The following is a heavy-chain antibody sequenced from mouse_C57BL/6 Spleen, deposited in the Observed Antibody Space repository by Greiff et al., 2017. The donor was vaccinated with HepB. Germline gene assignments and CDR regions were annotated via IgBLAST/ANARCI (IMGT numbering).Heavy chain of an antibody. CDR1: GYTFTSYW. CDR3: ARIYSNYLYYFDY. Sequence: QVQLKQPGAELVMPGASVKLSCKASGYTFTSYWMHWVKQRPGQGLEWIGEIDPSDSYTNYNQKFKGKSTLTVDKSSSTAYMQLSSLTSEDSAVYYCARIYSNYLYYFDYWGQGTTLTVSS. D-gene: IGHD2-5*01. J-gene: IGHJ2*01. V-gene: IGHV1-69*01. CDR2: IDPSDSYT.